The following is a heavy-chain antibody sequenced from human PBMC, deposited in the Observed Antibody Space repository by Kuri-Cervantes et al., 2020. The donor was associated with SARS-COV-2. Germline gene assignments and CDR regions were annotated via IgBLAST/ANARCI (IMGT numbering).Heavy chain of an antibody. D-gene: IGHD6-19*01. V-gene: IGHV1-69*13. CDR1: GSTFTTYY. Sequence: SVKVSCKTSGSTFTTYYMHWVRQAPGQGLEWMGGIIPIFGTANYAQKFQGRVTITADESTSTAYMELSSLRSEDTAVYYCARAGVAGYSSGWNPYYYYGMDVRGQGTTVTVSS. CDR3: ARAGVAGYSSGWNPYYYYGMDV. CDR2: IIPIFGTA. J-gene: IGHJ6*02.